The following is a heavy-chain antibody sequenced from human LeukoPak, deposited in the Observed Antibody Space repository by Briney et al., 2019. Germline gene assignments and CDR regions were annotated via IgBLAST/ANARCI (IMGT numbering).Heavy chain of an antibody. CDR2: IDQDGSEI. Sequence: GGSLRLSCAASGFTFSGYWMSWVRQAPGKGLEWVANIDQDGSEIYYVDSVKGRFTISRDNAKNSPSLHMNSLRAEDTAVYYCARVAAAGFDCWGQGTLVTVSS. V-gene: IGHV3-7*04. D-gene: IGHD6-13*01. CDR1: GFTFSGYW. CDR3: ARVAAAGFDC. J-gene: IGHJ4*02.